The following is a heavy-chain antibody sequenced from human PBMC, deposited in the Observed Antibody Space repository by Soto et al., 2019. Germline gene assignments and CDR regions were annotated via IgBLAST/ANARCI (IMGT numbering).Heavy chain of an antibody. CDR1: GYTFTGYY. Sequence: ASVKVSCKASGYTFTGYYMHWVRQAPGQGLEWMGWINPNSGGTNYAQKFQGRVTMTRDTSISTAYMELSRLRSDDTAVYYCARSWGPDCSSTSCYPLSYYYYGMDVWGQGTTVTVSS. CDR2: INPNSGGT. D-gene: IGHD2-2*01. CDR3: ARSWGPDCSSTSCYPLSYYYYGMDV. V-gene: IGHV1-2*02. J-gene: IGHJ6*02.